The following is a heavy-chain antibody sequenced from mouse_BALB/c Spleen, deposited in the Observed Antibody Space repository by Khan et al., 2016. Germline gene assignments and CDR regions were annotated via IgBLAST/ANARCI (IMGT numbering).Heavy chain of an antibody. V-gene: IGHV10S3*01. CDR1: GFTFNTNA. D-gene: IGHD2-2*01. CDR2: ISSKSNNYAT. Sequence: EVQLVETGGGLVQPKGSLKLSCAASGFTFNTNAMNWVRQAPGKGLEWVARISSKSNNYATYYADSVKDRFTISRDDSQSMLYLQMNNLKTEDTATYYCVRDGYPYNFDYWGQGTTLTVSS. J-gene: IGHJ2*01. CDR3: VRDGYPYNFDY.